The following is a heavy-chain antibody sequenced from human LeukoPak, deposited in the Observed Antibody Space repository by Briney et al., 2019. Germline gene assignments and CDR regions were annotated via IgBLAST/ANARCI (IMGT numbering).Heavy chain of an antibody. Sequence: PSETLSLTCTVSGYSISSGYYWGWIRRPPGKGLEWIGSIYHSGSTYYNPSLKSRVTISVDTSKNQFSLKLSSVTAADTAVYYCATLYGSGSYYRPLIFDYWGQGTLVTVSS. J-gene: IGHJ4*02. CDR2: IYHSGST. CDR3: ATLYGSGSYYRPLIFDY. CDR1: GYSISSGYY. D-gene: IGHD3-10*01. V-gene: IGHV4-38-2*02.